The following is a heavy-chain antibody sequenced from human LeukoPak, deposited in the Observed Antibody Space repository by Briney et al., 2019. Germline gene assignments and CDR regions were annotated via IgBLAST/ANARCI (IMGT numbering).Heavy chain of an antibody. CDR3: AERGITMIGGV. Sequence: GGSLTLFSTASGFTFNSYEMKWVRQAPGRALVGVSYICSSGSTIYYPHSVKSRFTTSRDNAKKSLYLQMNSLRAEDTAVYYCAERGITMIGGVWCKGTTLTISS. CDR1: GFTFNSYE. D-gene: IGHD3-10*02. CDR2: ICSSGSTI. J-gene: IGHJ6*04. V-gene: IGHV3-48*03.